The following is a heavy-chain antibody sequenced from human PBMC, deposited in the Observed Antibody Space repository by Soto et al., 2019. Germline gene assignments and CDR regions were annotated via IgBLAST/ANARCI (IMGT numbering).Heavy chain of an antibody. V-gene: IGHV1-2*02. CDR2: ISPRSGGT. D-gene: IGHD3-9*01. CDR3: ARPPGYISDWYYFDL. Sequence: ASVKVSCKAAGYTFIDYYMHWVRQAPGQGFEWMGRISPRSGGTNYAQKFQGRVTMTWDTSLNTAYMELSSLISEDTAVYYCARPPGYISDWYYFDLWGQGTLVTVSS. J-gene: IGHJ4*02. CDR1: GYTFIDYY.